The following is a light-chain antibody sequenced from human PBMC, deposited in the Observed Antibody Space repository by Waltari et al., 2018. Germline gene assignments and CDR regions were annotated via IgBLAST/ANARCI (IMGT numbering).Light chain of an antibody. CDR1: SLRTYY. Sequence: SSELTQDPAVSVALGQTVTITCRGGSLRTYYAGWYQQKTGQAPVLVFYGKNNRPLGIPGRFSGSGSGNTASLTITGAQAEDEADYYCNSRDPTDKQLLFGGGTRLTVL. CDR2: GKN. J-gene: IGLJ3*02. V-gene: IGLV3-19*01. CDR3: NSRDPTDKQLL.